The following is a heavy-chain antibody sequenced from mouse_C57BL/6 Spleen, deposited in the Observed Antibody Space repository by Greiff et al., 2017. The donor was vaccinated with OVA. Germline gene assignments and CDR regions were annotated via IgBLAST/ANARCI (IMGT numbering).Heavy chain of an antibody. CDR1: GFTFSSYA. CDR2: ISDGGSYT. Sequence: EVKLVESGGGLVKPGGSLKLSCAASGFTFSSYAMSWVRQTPEKRLEWVATISDGGSYTYYPDNVKGRFTISRDNAKNNLYLQMSHLKSEDTAMYYCARDEGDYDDSWYFDVWGTGTTVTVSS. V-gene: IGHV5-4*01. D-gene: IGHD2-4*01. J-gene: IGHJ1*03. CDR3: ARDEGDYDDSWYFDV.